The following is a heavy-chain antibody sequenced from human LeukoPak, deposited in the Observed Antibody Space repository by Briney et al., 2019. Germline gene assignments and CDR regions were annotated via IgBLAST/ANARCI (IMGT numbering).Heavy chain of an antibody. D-gene: IGHD2-21*02. J-gene: IGHJ2*01. V-gene: IGHV1-2*02. CDR2: INPNSGGT. Sequence: ASVKVSCKASGYTFTGYYMHWVRQAPGQGLEWMGWINPNSGGTNYAQKFQGRVTMTRDTSISTAYMELSRLRSDDTAVYYCARRGDTVGYWYFDLWGRGTLVTVSS. CDR1: GYTFTGYY. CDR3: ARRGDTVGYWYFDL.